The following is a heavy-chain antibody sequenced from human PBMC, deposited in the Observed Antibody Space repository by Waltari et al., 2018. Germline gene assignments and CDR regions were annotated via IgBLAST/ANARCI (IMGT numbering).Heavy chain of an antibody. V-gene: IGHV3-53*02. CDR3: FGYGGNSY. Sequence: EMQLVETGGGFIQWGGSLRLSCAVAGFTVSNLHMSWVRQAPGKGPEWVSFLSGDGITYYADSVKGRFTISRDNSKNMLYLQMTNLRADDTAVYYCFGYGGNSYWGQGTLVTVSS. CDR2: LSGDGIT. CDR1: GFTVSNLH. J-gene: IGHJ4*02. D-gene: IGHD4-17*01.